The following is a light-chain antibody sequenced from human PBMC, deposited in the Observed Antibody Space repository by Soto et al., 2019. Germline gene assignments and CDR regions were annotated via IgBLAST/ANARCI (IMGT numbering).Light chain of an antibody. Sequence: EIVLTQSPVTLSLSPWERATLSCRASQSVSSYLAWYQQKPGQAPRLLIYDASNRATGTPDRFSGSGSGTDFTLTFSSLEPEDFAVYYCQQYSNWPITFGQGTRLEIK. CDR1: QSVSSY. J-gene: IGKJ5*01. V-gene: IGKV3-11*01. CDR2: DAS. CDR3: QQYSNWPIT.